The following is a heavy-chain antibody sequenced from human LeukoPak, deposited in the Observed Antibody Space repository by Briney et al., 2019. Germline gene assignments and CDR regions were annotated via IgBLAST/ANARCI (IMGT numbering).Heavy chain of an antibody. D-gene: IGHD1-14*01. Sequence: SVKVSCKASGGTFSSYAISWVRQAPGQGFEWMGGIIPIFGTANYAQKFQGRVTITADESTSTAYMELSSLRSEDTAVYYCARNPGPDYYYYYYYMDVWGKGTTVTISS. CDR3: ARNPGPDYYYYYYYMDV. CDR1: GGTFSSYA. CDR2: IIPIFGTA. J-gene: IGHJ6*03. V-gene: IGHV1-69*13.